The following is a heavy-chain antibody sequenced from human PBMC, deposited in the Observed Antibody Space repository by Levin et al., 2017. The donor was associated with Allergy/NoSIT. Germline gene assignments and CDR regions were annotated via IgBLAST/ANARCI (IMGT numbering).Heavy chain of an antibody. D-gene: IGHD1-26*01. J-gene: IGHJ3*02. CDR3: AGSSGSYAPYAFDI. CDR1: GFTFSDYY. Sequence: GGSLRLSCAASGFTFSDYYMSWIRQAPGKGLEWVSYISSSSSYTNYADSVKGRFTISRDNAKNSLYLQMNSLRAEDTAVYYCAGSSGSYAPYAFDIWGQGTMVTVSS. CDR2: ISSSSSYT. V-gene: IGHV3-11*03.